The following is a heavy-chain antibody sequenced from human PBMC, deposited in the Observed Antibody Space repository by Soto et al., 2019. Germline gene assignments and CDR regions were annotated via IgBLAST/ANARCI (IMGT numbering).Heavy chain of an antibody. CDR1: GFTVSSNY. Sequence: GGSLRLSCAASGFTVSSNYMSWVRQAPGKGLEWVSVIYSGGSTYYADSVKGRFTISRHNSKNTLYLQMNSLRAEDTAVYYWYGSGSSHYYYGMDVWGQGTTVTVSS. D-gene: IGHD3-10*01. CDR2: IYSGGST. V-gene: IGHV3-53*04. J-gene: IGHJ6*02. CDR3: YGSGSSHYYYGMDV.